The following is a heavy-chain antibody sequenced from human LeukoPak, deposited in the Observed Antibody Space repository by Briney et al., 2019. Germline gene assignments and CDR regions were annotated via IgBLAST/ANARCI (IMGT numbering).Heavy chain of an antibody. CDR3: ARGVSYYDFWSGYSHDYYFDY. V-gene: IGHV4-59*01. J-gene: IGHJ4*02. CDR2: IYYSGST. D-gene: IGHD3-3*01. CDR1: GGSFSGYY. Sequence: SETLSLTCAVYGGSFSGYYWSWIRQPPGKGLEWIGYIYYSGSTNYNPSLKSRVTISVDTSKNQFSLKLSSVTAADTAVYYCARGVSYYDFWSGYSHDYYFDYWGQGTLVTVSS.